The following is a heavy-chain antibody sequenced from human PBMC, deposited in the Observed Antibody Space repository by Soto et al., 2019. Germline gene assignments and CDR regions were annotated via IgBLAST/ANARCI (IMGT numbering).Heavy chain of an antibody. CDR2: ISSATNYI. Sequence: GGSLRLSCAASGFTFTSYSMNWVRQAPGKGLEWVSSISSATNYIYYADSMKGRFTVSRDNAKNSVYLEMNSLSAEDTAVYYCARESEDLTSNFDYWGQGTLVTVSS. J-gene: IGHJ4*02. V-gene: IGHV3-21*01. CDR3: ARESEDLTSNFDY. CDR1: GFTFTSYS.